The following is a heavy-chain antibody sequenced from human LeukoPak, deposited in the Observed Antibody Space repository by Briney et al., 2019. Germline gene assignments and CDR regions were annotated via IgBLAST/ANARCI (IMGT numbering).Heavy chain of an antibody. V-gene: IGHV3-48*03. CDR3: ARDTNWNYVIDY. CDR2: ISSSGSTI. CDR1: GFTFSSYE. J-gene: IGHJ4*02. Sequence: GGSLRLSCAASGFTFSSYEMNWVRQAPGKGLEWVSYISSSGSTIYYADSVKGRFTISRDNAKNSLYLQMNSLRAEDTAVYYCARDTNWNYVIDYWGQGTLVTVSS. D-gene: IGHD1-7*01.